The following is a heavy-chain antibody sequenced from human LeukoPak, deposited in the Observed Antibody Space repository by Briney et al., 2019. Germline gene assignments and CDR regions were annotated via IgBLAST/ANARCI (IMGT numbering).Heavy chain of an antibody. CDR3: AKDLRPPRTGYFDL. J-gene: IGHJ2*01. CDR1: GFTFSSYA. CDR2: ISGSGGST. Sequence: PGGSLRLSCAASGFTFSSYAMSWVRQAPGKGLEWVSTISGSGGSTYYADSVKGRFTISRDNSKNTLYLQMNSLRAEDTAVYYCAKDLRPPRTGYFDLWGRGTLVTVSS. D-gene: IGHD2-8*02. V-gene: IGHV3-23*01.